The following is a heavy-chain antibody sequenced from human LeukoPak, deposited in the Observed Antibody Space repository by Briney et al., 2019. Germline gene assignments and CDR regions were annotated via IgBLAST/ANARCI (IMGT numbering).Heavy chain of an antibody. CDR1: AFTFSNSA. CDR3: AQGALRSCSVRTCYPLDS. D-gene: IGHD2-15*01. J-gene: IGHJ4*02. CDR2: ITDRGAYT. Sequence: GGSLGLSCVASAFTFSNSAMSWVRQAPGKGLEWDSAITDRGAYTYYADSVKGRFTISRDNSKDTLYLQMDSLRAEDTAVYYCAQGALRSCSVRTCYPLDSWGPGTLVTVPS. V-gene: IGHV3-23*01.